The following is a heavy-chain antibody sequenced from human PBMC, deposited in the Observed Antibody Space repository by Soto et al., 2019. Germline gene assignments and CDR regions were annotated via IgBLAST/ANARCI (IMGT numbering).Heavy chain of an antibody. J-gene: IGHJ6*02. CDR2: ISGSGGST. V-gene: IGHV3-23*01. CDR1: GFTFSSYA. D-gene: IGHD4-17*01. CDR3: AKVTGYGDYDQVGRYYYGMDV. Sequence: LRLSCAASGFTFSSYAMSWVRQAPGKGLEWVSAISGSGGSTYYADSVKGRFTISRDNSKNTLYLQMNSLRAEDTAVYYCAKVTGYGDYDQVGRYYYGMDVWGQGTTVTVSS.